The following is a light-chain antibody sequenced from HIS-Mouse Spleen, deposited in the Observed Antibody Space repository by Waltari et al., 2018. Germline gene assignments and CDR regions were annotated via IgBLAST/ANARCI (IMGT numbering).Light chain of an antibody. J-gene: IGLJ1*01. V-gene: IGLV2-23*03. CDR3: CSYAGSSTFLYV. CDR1: SSDVGSYNL. CDR2: EGS. Sequence: QSALTQPASVSGSPGQSITISCTGTSSDVGSYNLVSWYQQHPGKAPELMIYEGSKRPSVVSNRFSGSKSGNTASLTIAGLQAEDEADYYCCSYAGSSTFLYVVGTGTKVTVL.